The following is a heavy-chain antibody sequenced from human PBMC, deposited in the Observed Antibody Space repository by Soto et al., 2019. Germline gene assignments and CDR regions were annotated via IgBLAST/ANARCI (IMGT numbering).Heavy chain of an antibody. D-gene: IGHD1-26*01. CDR3: ARGPYSGSHSGY. CDR1: GGSFSGYY. Sequence: SETLSLTCAVYGGSFSGYYWSWIRQPPGKGLEWIGEITHNGGTNYNPSLKSRVAISVDTSKKQLSLNLSSVTAADTAIYYCARGPYSGSHSGYWGQGTLVTVSS. CDR2: ITHNGGT. J-gene: IGHJ4*02. V-gene: IGHV4-34*01.